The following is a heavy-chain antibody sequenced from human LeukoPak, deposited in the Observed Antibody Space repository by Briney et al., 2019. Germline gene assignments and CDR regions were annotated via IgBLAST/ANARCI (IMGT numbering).Heavy chain of an antibody. V-gene: IGHV4-61*02. Sequence: SQTLSLTCTVSGGSISSGSYYWSWIRQPAGKGLEWIGRIYTSGSTNYNPSLKSRVTISLDTSKNQFSLKLSSVTAADTAVYYCARDRDFGDFFDYWGQGTLVTVSS. CDR2: IYTSGST. D-gene: IGHD3-10*01. CDR1: GGSISSGSYY. CDR3: ARDRDFGDFFDY. J-gene: IGHJ4*02.